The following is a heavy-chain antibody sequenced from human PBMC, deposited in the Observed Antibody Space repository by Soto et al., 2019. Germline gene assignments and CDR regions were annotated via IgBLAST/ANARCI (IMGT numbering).Heavy chain of an antibody. CDR1: GFIFSGSA. CDR2: IRSRANSYAT. Sequence: EVQLVESGGTLVQPGGSLKLSCAASGFIFSGSALHWVRQASGKGLEWVGRIRSRANSYATSYAASVKGRFTISRDDSKTTAYLQMNSLKTEDTAVYYCTRPADGGSGYTFDQWGQGTLVTVSS. V-gene: IGHV3-73*01. CDR3: TRPADGGSGYTFDQ. D-gene: IGHD3-22*01. J-gene: IGHJ4*02.